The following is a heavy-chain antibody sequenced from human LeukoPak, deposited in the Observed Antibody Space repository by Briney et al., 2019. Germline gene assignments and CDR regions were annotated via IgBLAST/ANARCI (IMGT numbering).Heavy chain of an antibody. CDR2: IKQDGSEK. CDR1: GFTFNNYG. V-gene: IGHV3-7*01. CDR3: AREPGIAAAGTGDHAFDI. Sequence: GGSLRLSCAASGFTFNNYGIHWVRQAPGKGLEWVANIKQDGSEKYYVDSVKGRFTISRDNAKNSLYLQMNSLRAEDTAVYYCAREPGIAAAGTGDHAFDIWGQGTMVTVSS. J-gene: IGHJ3*02. D-gene: IGHD6-13*01.